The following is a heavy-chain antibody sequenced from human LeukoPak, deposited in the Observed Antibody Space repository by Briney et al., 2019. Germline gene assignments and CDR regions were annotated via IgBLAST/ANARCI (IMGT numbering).Heavy chain of an antibody. J-gene: IGHJ4*02. CDR2: IYYSGTT. CDR1: GGSISSYY. Sequence: MPSETLSLTCTVSGGSISSYYWSWIRQPPGKGLEWIGYIYYSGTTNYNPSLKGRVTISVDTSKNQFSLKLSSVTAADTAVYYCARGVYIAAAQYGYWGQGTLVTVSS. V-gene: IGHV4-59*01. CDR3: ARGVYIAAAQYGY. D-gene: IGHD6-13*01.